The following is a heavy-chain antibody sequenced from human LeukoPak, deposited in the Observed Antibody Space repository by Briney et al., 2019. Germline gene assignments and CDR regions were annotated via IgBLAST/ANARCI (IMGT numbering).Heavy chain of an antibody. J-gene: IGHJ3*02. V-gene: IGHV3-21*01. Sequence: GGSLRLSCAASGFTFSSYSMNWVRQAPGKGLEWVSSISSSSSYIYYADSVKGRFTISRDNAKNSLYLQMNSLRAEDTAAYYCARDDATVSNAFDIWGQGTMVTVSS. CDR3: ARDDATVSNAFDI. CDR1: GFTFSSYS. D-gene: IGHD3-16*02. CDR2: ISSSSSYI.